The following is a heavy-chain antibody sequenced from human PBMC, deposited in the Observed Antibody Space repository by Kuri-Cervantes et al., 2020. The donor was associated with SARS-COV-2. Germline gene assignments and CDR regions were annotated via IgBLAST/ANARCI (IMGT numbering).Heavy chain of an antibody. V-gene: IGHV3-48*01. J-gene: IGHJ6*02. Sequence: GESLKISCAASGFSFRNYNMNWVRQAPGRGLEWVSYISSSSSTIYYADSVKGRFTISRDNAKNSLYLQMNSLRAEDTAAYYCARDSVRYYYDSSGYYPPRDYYCYGMDVWGQGTTVTVSS. D-gene: IGHD3-22*01. CDR3: ARDSVRYYYDSSGYYPPRDYYCYGMDV. CDR2: ISSSSSTI. CDR1: GFSFRNYN.